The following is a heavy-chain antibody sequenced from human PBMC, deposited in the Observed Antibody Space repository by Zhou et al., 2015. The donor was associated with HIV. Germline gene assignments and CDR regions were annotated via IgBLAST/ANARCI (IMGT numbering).Heavy chain of an antibody. V-gene: IGHV1-69*08. J-gene: IGHJ4*02. CDR1: GGTFSSYT. CDR3: AREGSGSYSYYYFDY. CDR2: IIPILGIA. Sequence: QVQLVQSGAEVKKPGSSVKVSCKASGGTFSSYTISWVRQAPGQGLEWMGRIIPILGIANYAQKFQGRVTITADKSTSTAYMELSSLRSEDTAVYYCAREGSGSYSYYYFDYWGQGTLVTVSS. D-gene: IGHD1-26*01.